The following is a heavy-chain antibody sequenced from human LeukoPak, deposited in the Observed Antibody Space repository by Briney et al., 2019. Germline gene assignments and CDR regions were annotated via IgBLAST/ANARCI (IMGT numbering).Heavy chain of an antibody. V-gene: IGHV3-48*01. D-gene: IGHD4-23*01. CDR2: ISSSSTI. CDR3: AGRDYGGNLD. CDR1: GFTFSSYS. J-gene: IGHJ4*02. Sequence: GGSLTLSCAASGFTFSSYSMNWVRQAPGKGLEWVSYISSSSTIYYPDSVKGRFTISRDNPKNSLYLQMTSLSAEDTAVYYCAGRDYGGNLDWGQGTLVTVSS.